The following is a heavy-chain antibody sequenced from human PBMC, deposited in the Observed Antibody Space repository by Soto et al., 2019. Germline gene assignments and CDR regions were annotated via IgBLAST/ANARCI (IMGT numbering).Heavy chain of an antibody. Sequence: GASVKVSCKASGYTFTSYAMHWVRQAPGQRLEWMGWINAGNGNTKYSQKFQGRVTITRDTSASTAYMELSSLRSEDTAVYYCARVLMVGATTYWFDPWGQGTLVTVSS. CDR3: ARVLMVGATTYWFDP. CDR1: GYTFTSYA. J-gene: IGHJ5*02. D-gene: IGHD1-26*01. CDR2: INAGNGNT. V-gene: IGHV1-3*01.